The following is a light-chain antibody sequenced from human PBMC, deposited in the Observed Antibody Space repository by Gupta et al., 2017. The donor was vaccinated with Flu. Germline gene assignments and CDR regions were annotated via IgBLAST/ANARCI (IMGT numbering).Light chain of an antibody. CDR3: CSYAGSSTFAYV. Sequence: QSALTQPASVSGSPGQSIPISCTGTSSDVGYYNFVSWYQRHPGKAPKLLIYEDIKRPSGISNRFSGSKSGNTASLTISGLQAEDEADYFCCSYAGSSTFAYVFGTGTKVTVL. V-gene: IGLV2-23*02. CDR2: EDI. J-gene: IGLJ1*01. CDR1: SSDVGYYNF.